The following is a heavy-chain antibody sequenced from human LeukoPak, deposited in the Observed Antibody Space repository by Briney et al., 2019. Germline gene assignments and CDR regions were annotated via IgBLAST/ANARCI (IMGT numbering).Heavy chain of an antibody. CDR1: GFIFTDYA. J-gene: IGHJ4*02. V-gene: IGHV3-23*03. D-gene: IGHD3-10*01. CDR3: ARSGLATCHY. Sequence: PGGSLRLSCPASGFIFTDYAMSWVRQAPGKGLEWVSFINNGAGDTFFADSVKGRFTISRDDSRGMVYLQMDSLTAEDTAVYYCARSGLATCHYWGQGTLVTVSS. CDR2: INNGAGDT.